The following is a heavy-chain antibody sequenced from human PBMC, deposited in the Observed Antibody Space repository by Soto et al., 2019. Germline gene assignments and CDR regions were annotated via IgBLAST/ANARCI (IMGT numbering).Heavy chain of an antibody. CDR1: GGSISSINDY. J-gene: IGHJ3*02. CDR3: ARDRYDSSGYVIIDAFDI. D-gene: IGHD3-22*01. V-gene: IGHV4-61*05. Sequence: PSETLSLTCTVSGGSISSINDYWGWIRQPPGKGLEWIGYIYYSGSTNHNPSLKSRVTISVDKSKNQFSLKLSSVTAADTAVYYCARDRYDSSGYVIIDAFDIWGQGTMVTVSS. CDR2: IYYSGST.